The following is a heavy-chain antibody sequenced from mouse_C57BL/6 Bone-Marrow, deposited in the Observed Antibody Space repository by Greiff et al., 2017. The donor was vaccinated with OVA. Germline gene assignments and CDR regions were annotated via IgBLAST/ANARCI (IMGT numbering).Heavy chain of an antibody. CDR1: GYTFTDYY. CDR3: ARMRGTTVVARYAMDY. CDR2: IGPGSGST. V-gene: IGHV1-77*01. J-gene: IGHJ4*01. Sequence: QVQLQQSGAELVKPGASVKISCKASGYTFTDYYINWVKQRPGQGLEWIGKIGPGSGSTYYNEKFKGKATLTADKSSSTAYMQLSSLTSEDSAVYFCARMRGTTVVARYAMDYWGQGTSVTVSS. D-gene: IGHD1-1*01.